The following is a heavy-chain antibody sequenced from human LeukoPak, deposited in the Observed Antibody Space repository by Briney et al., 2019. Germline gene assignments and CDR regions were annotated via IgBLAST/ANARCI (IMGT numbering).Heavy chain of an antibody. Sequence: SVKVSCKASGGTFSSYAISWVRQAPGQGLEWMGGIIPIFGTANYAQKFLGRVTITADESTSTAYMELSSLRSEDTAVYYCARSAVRGVITYYFDYWGQGTLVTVSS. J-gene: IGHJ4*02. CDR2: IIPIFGTA. D-gene: IGHD3-10*01. CDR1: GGTFSSYA. V-gene: IGHV1-69*13. CDR3: ARSAVRGVITYYFDY.